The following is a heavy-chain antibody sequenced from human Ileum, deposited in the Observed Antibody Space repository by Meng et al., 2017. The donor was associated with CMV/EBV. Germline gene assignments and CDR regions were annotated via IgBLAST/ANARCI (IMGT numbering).Heavy chain of an antibody. D-gene: IGHD3-3*01. CDR3: ARASPQRRFLSY. CDR1: NGAFSDYY. Sequence: QVPRQPSDAGHSQPSWPLSLVCPVHNGAFSDYYWTWIRQSPGKGLEWIGEINNRGSTNYNPSLKSRVTISIDTSRNQFSLKLTSTTAAHTAVYYCARASPQRRFLSYWGQGTLVTVSS. V-gene: IGHV4-34*01. CDR2: INNRGST. J-gene: IGHJ4*02.